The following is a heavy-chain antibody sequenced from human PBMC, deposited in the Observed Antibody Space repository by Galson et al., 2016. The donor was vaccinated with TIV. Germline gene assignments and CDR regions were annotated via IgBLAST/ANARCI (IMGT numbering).Heavy chain of an antibody. CDR3: ARRDVRGITVVRGVQYYVDY. V-gene: IGHV3-23*01. Sequence: SLRLSCAVSGFPFRSYNMNWVRQAPGKGLEWVSGISSGGTTYYADSVKGRFTVSRDNSKNTLYLQMSSLRAEDTAVYFCARRDVRGITVVRGVQYYVDYWGQGALVTVSP. CDR2: ISSGGTT. D-gene: IGHD3-10*01. J-gene: IGHJ4*02. CDR1: GFPFRSYN.